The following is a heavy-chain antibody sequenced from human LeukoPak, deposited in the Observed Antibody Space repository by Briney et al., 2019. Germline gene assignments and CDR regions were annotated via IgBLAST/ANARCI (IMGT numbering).Heavy chain of an antibody. Sequence: PGGSLRPSCAASGFTFSSYGMSWVRQAPGKGLEWVAVISYDGSNKYYADSVKGRFTISRDNSKNTLYLQMNSLRAGDTAVYYCAKDFMYDYVWGSYQGNLFDYWGQGTLVTVSS. CDR3: AKDFMYDYVWGSYQGNLFDY. CDR1: GFTFSSYG. D-gene: IGHD3-16*02. J-gene: IGHJ4*02. CDR2: ISYDGSNK. V-gene: IGHV3-30*18.